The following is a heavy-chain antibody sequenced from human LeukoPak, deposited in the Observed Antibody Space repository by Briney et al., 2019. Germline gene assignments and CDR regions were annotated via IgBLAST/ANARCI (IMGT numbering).Heavy chain of an antibody. D-gene: IGHD3-9*01. Sequence: GSLRLSCAASGFPFSNYAMSGVRPAPGKGLEWVSAILGSGGSTYYADSVKGRFTVSRDDSRSTLYLQMKSQRAEDTALYYCAKWGDYDVLTGYYVPDYWGQGTRVTVSS. CDR3: AKWGDYDVLTGYYVPDY. J-gene: IGHJ4*02. CDR2: ILGSGGST. V-gene: IGHV3-23*01. CDR1: GFPFSNYA.